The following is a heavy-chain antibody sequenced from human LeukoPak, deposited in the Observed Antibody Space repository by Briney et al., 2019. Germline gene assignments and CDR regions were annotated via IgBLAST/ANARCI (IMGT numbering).Heavy chain of an antibody. V-gene: IGHV4-59*08. D-gene: IGHD1-26*01. J-gene: IGHJ1*01. CDR1: GGSLSPYY. Sequence: SETLSLTCTVSGGSLSPYYWTWIRQPPGKGLEWIGYIYHTGTTRYNPSLNSRVTISVETSKNQFSLRLNSVTAADTAIYYCARLDSGDHGNIPHWGQGTLVSVSS. CDR3: ARLDSGDHGNIPH. CDR2: IYHTGTT.